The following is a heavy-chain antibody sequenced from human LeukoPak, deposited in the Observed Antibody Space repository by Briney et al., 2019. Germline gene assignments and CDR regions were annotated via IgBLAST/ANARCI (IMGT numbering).Heavy chain of an antibody. D-gene: IGHD2-2*01. CDR3: AREYCSSTSCYVDY. CDR1: GFTFSSYA. Sequence: GGSLRLSCAASGFTFSSYAMHWVRQAPGKGLEYVSAISSNGGSTYYANSVKGRFTISRDNSENTLYLQMGSLRAEDMAVYYCAREYCSSTSCYVDYWGQGTLVTVSS. J-gene: IGHJ4*02. CDR2: ISSNGGST. V-gene: IGHV3-64*01.